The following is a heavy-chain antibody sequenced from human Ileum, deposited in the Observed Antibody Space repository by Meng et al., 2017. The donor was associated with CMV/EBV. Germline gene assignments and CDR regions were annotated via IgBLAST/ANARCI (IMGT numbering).Heavy chain of an antibody. V-gene: IGHV1-8*01. CDR1: GYAFTTYD. CDR3: ARGLKEACGTSCYFRWFDP. J-gene: IGHJ5*02. CDR2: MNPNSGNT. Sequence: ASVKVSCKASGYAFTTYDINWVRQATGQGLEWMGWMNPNSGNTGFAQKFQGRLTMTRNTSISTAYMELSSLRSEDTALYYCARGLKEACGTSCYFRWFDPWGQGTLVTGAS. D-gene: IGHD2-2*01.